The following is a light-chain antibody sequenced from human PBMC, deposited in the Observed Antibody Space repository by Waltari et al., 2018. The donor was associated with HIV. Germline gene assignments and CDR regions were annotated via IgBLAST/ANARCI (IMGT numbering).Light chain of an antibody. J-gene: IGKJ3*01. Sequence: ETVITQSPGALSVSPGERVTLSCRASQNVSTNLAWYQQKPGQPPRLRIYGASARATDGPARFSGSGSGTEFNLSIAALRSEDLAVYFCQQYNSWPLTFGPGSKVNIK. V-gene: IGKV3-15*01. CDR3: QQYNSWPLT. CDR2: GAS. CDR1: QNVSTN.